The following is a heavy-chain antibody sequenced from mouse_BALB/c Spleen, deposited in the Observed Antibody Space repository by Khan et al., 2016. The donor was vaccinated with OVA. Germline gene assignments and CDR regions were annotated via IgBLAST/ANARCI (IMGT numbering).Heavy chain of an antibody. CDR1: GFSLTNYD. CDR2: IWTGGDT. CDR3: VRRGHYYGSFYWYFDV. J-gene: IGHJ1*01. V-gene: IGHV2-9-2*01. D-gene: IGHD1-1*01. Sequence: QVQLKESGPGLVAPSQSLSITCTVSGFSLTNYDISWIRQPPGKGLEWLGVIWTGGDTNYNSAFMSRLSISKDNSKSQDFLKMNSLQTDDTAIYYCVRRGHYYGSFYWYFDVWGAGTTVTVSS.